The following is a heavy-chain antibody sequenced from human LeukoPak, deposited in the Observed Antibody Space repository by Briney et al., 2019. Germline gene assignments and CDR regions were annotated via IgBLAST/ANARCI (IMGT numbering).Heavy chain of an antibody. J-gene: IGHJ4*02. D-gene: IGHD3-10*01. CDR2: IKQDGSEK. Sequence: GGSLRLSCAASGFTFSSYWMSWVRQAPGKGLEWVANIKQDGSEKYYVDSVKGRFTISRDNAKNSLYLQMNSLRAGDTAVYYCARDREDYYGSGTIDYWGQGTLVTVSS. CDR3: ARDREDYYGSGTIDY. V-gene: IGHV3-7*01. CDR1: GFTFSSYW.